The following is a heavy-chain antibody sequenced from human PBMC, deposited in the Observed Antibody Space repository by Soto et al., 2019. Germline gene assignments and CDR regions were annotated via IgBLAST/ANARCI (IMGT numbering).Heavy chain of an antibody. D-gene: IGHD3-10*01. V-gene: IGHV1-69*06. CDR2: IIPLYGTV. J-gene: IGHJ4*02. Sequence: QDHLAQSGAEGKKPGSSVTVSCKASGGTFNSYGISWVRQAPGQGLDWMGVIIPLYGTVNYAQKFQGRVSITAYKSTRTAYMDLSSLRSDDTAVYYCARVRVIRGVIPTHFGLWGKGTLVTVSS. CDR3: ARVRVIRGVIPTHFGL. CDR1: GGTFNSYG.